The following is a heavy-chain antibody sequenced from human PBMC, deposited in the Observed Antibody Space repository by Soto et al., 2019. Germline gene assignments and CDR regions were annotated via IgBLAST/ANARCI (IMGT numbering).Heavy chain of an antibody. CDR3: VREGRGSFDF. Sequence: LRLSCAAPGFIFTNYAMNWVRQAPGKGLEWVSVIGGRGNSAYYADSVQGRFTISRDNSKNTLSLQMSSLTADDTAIYYCVREGRGSFDFWGRGTMVTVS. V-gene: IGHV3-23*01. J-gene: IGHJ3*01. CDR1: GFIFTNYA. D-gene: IGHD5-12*01. CDR2: IGGRGNSA.